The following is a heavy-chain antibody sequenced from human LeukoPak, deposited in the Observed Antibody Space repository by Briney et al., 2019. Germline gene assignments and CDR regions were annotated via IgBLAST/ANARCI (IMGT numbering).Heavy chain of an antibody. Sequence: GGSLRLSCAASGFTFSNYAMTWVRQAPGKGLEWVSGISGSGGSTYYADSVEGRFTISRDNSKNTLYLQMNSLRAEDTAVYYCAKDRGGNYLFYLAYWGQGTLVTVSS. CDR2: ISGSGGST. CDR3: AKDRGGNYLFYLAY. V-gene: IGHV3-23*01. J-gene: IGHJ4*02. D-gene: IGHD1-26*01. CDR1: GFTFSNYA.